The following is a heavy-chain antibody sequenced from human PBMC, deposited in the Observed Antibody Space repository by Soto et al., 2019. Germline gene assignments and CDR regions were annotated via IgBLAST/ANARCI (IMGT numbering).Heavy chain of an antibody. CDR2: ISISGGTI. CDR3: ARERARVFDS. Sequence: GGSLRLSCAASGFTCSDYYMSWIRQAPGKGLEWLSYISISGGTIYYADSVKGRFSISRDNAKNSLYLQLSSLRAEDTAVYFCARERARVFDSWGQGTLVTVSS. J-gene: IGHJ4*02. V-gene: IGHV3-11*01. CDR1: GFTCSDYY.